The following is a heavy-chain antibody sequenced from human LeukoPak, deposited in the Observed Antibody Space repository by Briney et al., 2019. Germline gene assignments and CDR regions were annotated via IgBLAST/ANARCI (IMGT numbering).Heavy chain of an antibody. D-gene: IGHD2-21*02. V-gene: IGHV4-59*01. Sequence: PSETLSLTCTVSGGSISSYYWSWIRQPPGKGLEWIGYIYYSGSTNYNPSLKSRVTISVDTSKNQFSLKLSSVTAADTAVYYCARVGRIIVVVTATPGYYFDYWGQGTLVTVSS. CDR1: GGSISSYY. CDR3: ARVGRIIVVVTATPGYYFDY. CDR2: IYYSGST. J-gene: IGHJ4*02.